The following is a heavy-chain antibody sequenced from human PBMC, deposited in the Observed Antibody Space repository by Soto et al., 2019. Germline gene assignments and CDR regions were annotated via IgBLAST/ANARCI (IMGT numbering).Heavy chain of an antibody. Sequence: SETLSLTCTVSGGSISSGDYYWSWIRQPPGKGLEWIGYIYYSGSTYYNPSLKSRVTISVDTSKNQFSLKLSSVTAADTAVYYCARAEYGSGTNFDYWGQGTLVTVSS. CDR1: GGSISSGDYY. D-gene: IGHD3-10*01. CDR3: ARAEYGSGTNFDY. CDR2: IYYSGST. V-gene: IGHV4-30-4*01. J-gene: IGHJ4*02.